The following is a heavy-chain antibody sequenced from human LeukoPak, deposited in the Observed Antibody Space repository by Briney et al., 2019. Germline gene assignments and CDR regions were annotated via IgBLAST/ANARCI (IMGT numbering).Heavy chain of an antibody. CDR1: GGSFSGYY. V-gene: IGHV4-34*01. D-gene: IGHD3-9*01. CDR2: INHSGST. CDR3: ARKGILTGYLK. Sequence: PSETLSLTCAVYGGSFSGYYWTWIRQPPGMGLEWIGEINHSGSTNYNPSLKSRVTISVDTSKNQFSLKLSSVTAADTAVYYCARKGILTGYLKWGQGTLVTVSS. J-gene: IGHJ4*02.